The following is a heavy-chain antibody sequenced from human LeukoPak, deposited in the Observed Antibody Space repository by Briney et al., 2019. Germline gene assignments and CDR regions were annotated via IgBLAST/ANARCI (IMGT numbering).Heavy chain of an antibody. D-gene: IGHD2-15*01. J-gene: IGHJ4*02. V-gene: IGHV3-23*01. Sequence: PGGSLRLSCAASGFTFNTYAMNWVRQAPGKGLEWVSAISGSGGSTYYAGSVKGRFTISRDNSKNTLYLQMNSLRVEDTAVYYCASQGRVVVAATDYWGQGTLVTVSS. CDR3: ASQGRVVVAATDY. CDR2: ISGSGGST. CDR1: GFTFNTYA.